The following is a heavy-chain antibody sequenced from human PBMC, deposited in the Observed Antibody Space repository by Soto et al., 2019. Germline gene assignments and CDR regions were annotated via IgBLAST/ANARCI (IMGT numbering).Heavy chain of an antibody. D-gene: IGHD4-4*01. CDR1: GFTVSSNY. CDR2: IYSGGST. V-gene: IGHV3-53*01. CDR3: ARLLTSNDALDYYYYYGMDV. Sequence: EVQLVESGGGLIQPGGSLRLSCAASGFTVSSNYMSWVRQAPGKGLEWVSVIYSGGSTNYADSVKGRFTISRDNSKNTLYLQMNSLRAEDTAVYYCARLLTSNDALDYYYYYGMDVWGQGTTVTVSS. J-gene: IGHJ6*02.